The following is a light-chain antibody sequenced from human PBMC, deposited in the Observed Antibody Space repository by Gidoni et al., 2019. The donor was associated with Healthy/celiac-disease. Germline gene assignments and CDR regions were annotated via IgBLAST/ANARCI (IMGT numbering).Light chain of an antibody. V-gene: IGKV3-11*01. CDR2: DAS. Sequence: EIVLTQPPATLSLSPGESATLSCSASQSVSSYLAWYQQKPGQAPRLLIYDASNRATGIPARFSGSGSGTDFTLTISSLEPEDFAVYYCQQRSNWPEYTFGQGTKLEIK. J-gene: IGKJ2*01. CDR1: QSVSSY. CDR3: QQRSNWPEYT.